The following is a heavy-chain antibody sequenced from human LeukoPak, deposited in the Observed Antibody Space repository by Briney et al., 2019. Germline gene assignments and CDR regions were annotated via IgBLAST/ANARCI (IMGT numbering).Heavy chain of an antibody. Sequence: ASVKVSCKASGYTFTGYYMHWVRQAPGQGLEWMGRVNPNSGGTNYAQKFQGRVTMTRDTSISTAYMELSRLRSDDTAVYYCAREGAYLNAFDIWGQGTMVTVSS. CDR3: AREGAYLNAFDI. CDR2: VNPNSGGT. V-gene: IGHV1-2*06. D-gene: IGHD3-16*01. J-gene: IGHJ3*02. CDR1: GYTFTGYY.